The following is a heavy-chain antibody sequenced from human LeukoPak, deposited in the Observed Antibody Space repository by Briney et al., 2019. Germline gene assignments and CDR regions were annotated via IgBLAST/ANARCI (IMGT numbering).Heavy chain of an antibody. CDR1: GDSISSGDYY. V-gene: IGHV4-61*02. D-gene: IGHD3-22*01. J-gene: IGHJ3*02. CDR2: ISSSGST. CDR3: ARGPYSYDSSGAFDI. Sequence: SQTLSLTCTVSGDSISSGDYYWSWIRQPAGKGLEWIGRISSSGSTNYNPSLKCRVTISVDTSKNQFSLKLSSVTAADTAVYFCARGPYSYDSSGAFDIWGQGTMVTVSS.